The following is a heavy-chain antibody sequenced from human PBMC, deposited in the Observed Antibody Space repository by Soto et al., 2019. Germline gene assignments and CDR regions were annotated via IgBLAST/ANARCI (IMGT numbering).Heavy chain of an antibody. D-gene: IGHD3-9*01. CDR1: GGSISSGGYY. Sequence: QVQLQESGPGLVKPSQTLSLTCTVSGGSISSGGYYWSWIRQHPGKGLEWIGYIYYSGSTYYNPSLKSRVTISVDTSKNQFSLKLSSVTAADTAVYYCARTNVLRYFDWFLGFDYWGQGTLVTVSS. V-gene: IGHV4-31*03. J-gene: IGHJ4*02. CDR3: ARTNVLRYFDWFLGFDY. CDR2: IYYSGST.